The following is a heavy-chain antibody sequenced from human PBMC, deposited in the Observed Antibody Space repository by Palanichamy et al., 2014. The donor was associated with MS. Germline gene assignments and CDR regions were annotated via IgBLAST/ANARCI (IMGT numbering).Heavy chain of an antibody. D-gene: IGHD3-3*01. Sequence: QLQESGPGLVKPSETLSLTCTVSGGSINSGTYYWGWIRQPPGKGLEWIGSFHHSGGTYYNPSLKSRVTISVDTSKNQFSLKLNSVTAADTAVYYCARSTPWLLYSWFDPWGRGTLVPVSS. V-gene: IGHV4-39*07. CDR1: GGSINSGTYY. J-gene: IGHJ5*02. CDR2: FHHSGGT. CDR3: ARSTPWLLYSWFDP.